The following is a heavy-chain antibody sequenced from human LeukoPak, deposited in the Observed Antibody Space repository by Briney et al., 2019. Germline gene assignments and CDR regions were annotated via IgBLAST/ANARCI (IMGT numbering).Heavy chain of an antibody. CDR2: INPNSGGT. V-gene: IGHV1-2*02. CDR1: GYTFTGYY. J-gene: IGHJ4*02. CDR3: ARSNFWSGRGYF. D-gene: IGHD3-3*01. Sequence: TSVKLSCKASGYTFTGYYMHWVRQAPGQGLEWMGWINPNSGGTNYAQKFQGRVTMTRGTSISTAYMELSRLRSDDTAVYYCARSNFWSGRGYFWGQGTLVTVSS.